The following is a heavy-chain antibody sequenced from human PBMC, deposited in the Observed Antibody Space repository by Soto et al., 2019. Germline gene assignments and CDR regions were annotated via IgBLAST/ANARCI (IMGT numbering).Heavy chain of an antibody. V-gene: IGHV1-18*01. J-gene: IGHJ4*02. Sequence: ASVKVSCKASGYTFTSHYISWVRQAPGQGLEWMGWISAYNGNTNYAQKLQGRVTMTTDTSTSTAYTELRSLRSDDTAVYYCARVASYYYDSSGYPAYWGQGTLVTVCS. CDR3: ARVASYYYDSSGYPAY. D-gene: IGHD3-22*01. CDR2: ISAYNGNT. CDR1: GYTFTSHY.